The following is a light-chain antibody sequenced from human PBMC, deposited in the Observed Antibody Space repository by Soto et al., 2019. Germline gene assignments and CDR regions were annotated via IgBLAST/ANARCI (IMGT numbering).Light chain of an antibody. V-gene: IGKV3-11*01. J-gene: IGKJ4*01. CDR1: QSVSNY. CDR3: HLRSNWPT. CDR2: DAS. Sequence: VLTQCPANLSVAPGERARLSWRASQSVSNYLAWSQQKPGQAPRLLIYDASNRATGIQARFSGSGSGTDFTLTISSLEPEDFAVYYCHLRSNWPTFGAGTKVDIK.